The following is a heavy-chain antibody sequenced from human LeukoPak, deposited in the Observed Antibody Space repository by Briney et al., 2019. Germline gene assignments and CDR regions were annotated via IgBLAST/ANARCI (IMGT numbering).Heavy chain of an antibody. D-gene: IGHD1-26*01. V-gene: IGHV4-39*07. Sequence: PLETLSLTCTVSGGSINSANYYWGWIRQPPGKGLEGIGSIYYTGSAYYSSSLKSRVPILVDTSKNQFSLKLSSVTAADTAVYYCARDSVGGTGRDAFDIWGQGTMATVSS. CDR2: IYYTGSA. CDR3: ARDSVGGTGRDAFDI. CDR1: GGSINSANYY. J-gene: IGHJ3*02.